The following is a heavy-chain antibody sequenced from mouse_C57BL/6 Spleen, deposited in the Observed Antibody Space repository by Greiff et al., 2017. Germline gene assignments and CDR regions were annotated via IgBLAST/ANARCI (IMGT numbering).Heavy chain of an antibody. CDR3: ARGGLLRLNYYAMDY. V-gene: IGHV1-64*01. D-gene: IGHD1-1*01. Sequence: QVQLQQPGAELVKPGASVKLSCKASGYTFTSYWMHWVKQRPGQGLEWIGMIHPNSGSTNYNEKFKSKATLTVDKSSSTAYMQLSSLTSEDSAVYYCARGGLLRLNYYAMDYWGQGTSVTVAS. CDR2: IHPNSGST. CDR1: GYTFTSYW. J-gene: IGHJ4*01.